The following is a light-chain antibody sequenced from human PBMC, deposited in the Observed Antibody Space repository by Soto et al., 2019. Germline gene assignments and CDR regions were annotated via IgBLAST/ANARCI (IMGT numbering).Light chain of an antibody. CDR3: QALDSSTGVV. J-gene: IGLJ2*01. Sequence: SYELTQPPSVSVSPGQTASITCSGDKLGDKYACWYQQKPGQSPVLVIYQDSKRPSGIPERFSGSNSGNTATLTISGTQAMDEACYYLQALDSSTGVVFGGGTKLTVL. V-gene: IGLV3-1*01. CDR1: KLGDKY. CDR2: QDS.